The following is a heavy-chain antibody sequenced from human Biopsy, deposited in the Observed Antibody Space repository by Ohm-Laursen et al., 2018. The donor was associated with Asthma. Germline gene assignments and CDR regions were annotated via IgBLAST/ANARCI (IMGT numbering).Heavy chain of an antibody. CDR2: NNAGIVNT. J-gene: IGHJ3*02. Sequence: ASVKAFCNASGYTLINYGIHWARHAPGHRSGWMGWNNAGIVNTKYSQKVPGRVTIPRDTSASKAYMDLSSLRSEDTAVDYCARTYYDFLTGQVIDAFAIWGQGTMVTVSS. V-gene: IGHV1-3*01. CDR3: ARTYYDFLTGQVIDAFAI. D-gene: IGHD3-9*01. CDR1: GYTLINYG.